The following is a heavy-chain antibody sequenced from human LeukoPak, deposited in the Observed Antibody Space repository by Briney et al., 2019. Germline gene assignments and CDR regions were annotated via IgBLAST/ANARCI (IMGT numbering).Heavy chain of an antibody. J-gene: IGHJ4*02. CDR1: GHAFTSYD. D-gene: IGHD6-25*01. Sequence: GSVTVSCKASGHAFTSYDINRVRQAPGQGLEWMGWMNPNSGHTAYANTFQGRGTMTRNTSMSTAYMELSSLGSEYTAVYYCGRVPLHLSYSSGILGYWGQGTLVTVSS. CDR3: GRVPLHLSYSSGILGY. V-gene: IGHV1-8*01. CDR2: MNPNSGHT.